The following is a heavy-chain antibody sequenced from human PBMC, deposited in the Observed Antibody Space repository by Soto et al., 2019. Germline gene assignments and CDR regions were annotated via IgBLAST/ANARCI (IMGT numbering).Heavy chain of an antibody. Sequence: ASVKVSCKASGYTFTRYGISWVRQAPGQGLEWMGWISGYNGDTNYAQKFQGRVSMTIDTSTTTAYMELSGLRSEDTAVYYCAASPSFWQNYYYGAMDVWGQGTRVTVS. CDR1: GYTFTRYG. J-gene: IGHJ6*02. CDR3: AASPSFWQNYYYGAMDV. V-gene: IGHV1-18*01. CDR2: ISGYNGDT.